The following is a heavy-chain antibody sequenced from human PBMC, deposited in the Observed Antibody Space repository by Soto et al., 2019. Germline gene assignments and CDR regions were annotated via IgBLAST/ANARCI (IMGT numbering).Heavy chain of an antibody. Sequence: ASVKVSFKASGYTFTSYDINWVRQATGQGLEWMGWMNPNSGNTGYAQKFQGRVTMTRNTSISTAYMELSSLRSEDTAVYYCARGPLYGDYEDYWGQGTLVTVSS. D-gene: IGHD4-17*01. CDR1: GYTFTSYD. CDR3: ARGPLYGDYEDY. J-gene: IGHJ4*02. CDR2: MNPNSGNT. V-gene: IGHV1-8*01.